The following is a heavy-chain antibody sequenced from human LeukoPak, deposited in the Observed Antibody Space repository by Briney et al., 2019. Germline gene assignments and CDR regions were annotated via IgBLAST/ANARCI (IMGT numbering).Heavy chain of an antibody. CDR3: ARSEKTYCGGVCDNYHMDV. J-gene: IGHJ6*03. Sequence: AAVTVSCKTSGYTFTDYDITWVRRAPGQGLEWMGRVSPYNHNTYYAQTLQGRVTMTADTSTSTALMELRSLRSDDTAVYYCARSEKTYCGGVCDNYHMDVWGKGTTVTVSS. CDR2: VSPYNHNT. V-gene: IGHV1-18*01. CDR1: GYTFTDYD. D-gene: IGHD2-21*02.